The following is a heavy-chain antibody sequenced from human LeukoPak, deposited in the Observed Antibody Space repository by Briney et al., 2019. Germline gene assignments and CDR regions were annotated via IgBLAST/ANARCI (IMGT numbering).Heavy chain of an antibody. V-gene: IGHV4-4*07. D-gene: IGHD6-13*01. CDR2: IYTSGST. J-gene: IGHJ6*02. CDR1: GGSISSYY. Sequence: SETLSLTCTVSGGSISSYYWSWIRQPAGKGLEWIGRIYTSGSTNYNPSLKSRVTMSVDTSKNQFSLKLSSVTAADTAVYYCAXXXXXXVREAYIAAAGTDYYYYGMDVWGQGTTVTVSS. CDR3: AXXXXXXVREAYIAAAGTDYYYYGMDV.